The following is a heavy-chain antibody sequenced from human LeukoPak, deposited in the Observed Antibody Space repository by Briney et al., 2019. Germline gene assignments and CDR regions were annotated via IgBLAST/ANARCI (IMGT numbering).Heavy chain of an antibody. V-gene: IGHV3-23*02. CDR1: GFAFSAYA. Sequence: GGSLRLSLAASGFAFSAYAMTWVRRPPGRGLEGVSGIGCDSGGRTCYGDSVNGRFSISRDNAKISLYLQMNSLGDECTAVYYCAKDQPTRKLVFDYWGQGTLVTVS. CDR3: AKDQPTRKLVFDY. D-gene: IGHD2-8*02. CDR2: IGCDSGGRT. J-gene: IGHJ4*02.